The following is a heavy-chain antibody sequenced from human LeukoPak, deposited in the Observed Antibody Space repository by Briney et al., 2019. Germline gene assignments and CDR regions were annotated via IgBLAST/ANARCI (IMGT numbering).Heavy chain of an antibody. J-gene: IGHJ4*02. CDR3: AKGEGYGSGWYLFDY. CDR1: GFTFDDYA. D-gene: IGHD6-19*01. V-gene: IGHV3-9*03. CDR2: ISWNSGSI. Sequence: PGGSLRLSCVASGFTFDDYAMHWVRQAPGNGLEWVSGISWNSGSIGYADSVKGRFIISRDNAKNSLFLQMNSLRAEDMALYYCAKGEGYGSGWYLFDYWGQGTLVTVSS.